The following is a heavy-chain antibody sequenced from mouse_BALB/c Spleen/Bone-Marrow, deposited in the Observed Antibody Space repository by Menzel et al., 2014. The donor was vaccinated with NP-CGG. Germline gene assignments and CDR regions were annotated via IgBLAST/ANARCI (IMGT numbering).Heavy chain of an antibody. Sequence: VQLQQSGAELVRPGSSVKISCKASGYAFSSYWMNWVKQRPGQGLEWIGQIYPGDGDTNYNEKFKGKATLTADKSSSTAYMQLSSLTSEDSAVYFCAREGYDYDWFAYWGQGTLVTVSA. CDR2: IYPGDGDT. D-gene: IGHD2-4*01. V-gene: IGHV1-80*01. CDR3: AREGYDYDWFAY. CDR1: GYAFSSYW. J-gene: IGHJ3*01.